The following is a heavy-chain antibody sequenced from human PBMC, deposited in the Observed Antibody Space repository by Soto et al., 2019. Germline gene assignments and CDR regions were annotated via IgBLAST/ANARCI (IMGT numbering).Heavy chain of an antibody. CDR3: ARAEYDFWSGYQRYFDY. J-gene: IGHJ4*02. V-gene: IGHV3-7*01. Sequence: GGSLRLSCAASGFTFSSYWMSWVRQAPGRGLEWVANIKPDGSEKYYVDSVKGRFTISRDHAKNSLYLQMNSLRAEDTAVYYCARAEYDFWSGYQRYFDYWGQGTLVTVSS. CDR1: GFTFSSYW. D-gene: IGHD3-3*01. CDR2: IKPDGSEK.